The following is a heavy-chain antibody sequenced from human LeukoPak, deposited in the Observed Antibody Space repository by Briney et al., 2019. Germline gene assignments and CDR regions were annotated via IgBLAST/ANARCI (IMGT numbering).Heavy chain of an antibody. V-gene: IGHV4-4*07. Sequence: PSETLSPTCTVSGGPISSYYWSWIRQPAGKGLEWIGRIYTSGSTNYNPSLKSRVTISVDKSKNQFSLKLSSVTAADTAVYYCARVHSLAYSSGWDYYYYYYMDVWGKGTTVTVSS. CDR2: IYTSGST. CDR1: GGPISSYY. D-gene: IGHD6-19*01. J-gene: IGHJ6*03. CDR3: ARVHSLAYSSGWDYYYYYYMDV.